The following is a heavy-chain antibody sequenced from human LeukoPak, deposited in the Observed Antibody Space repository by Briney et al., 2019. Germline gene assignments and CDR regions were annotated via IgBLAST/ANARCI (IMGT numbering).Heavy chain of an antibody. Sequence: GGSLRLSCAASGFTFSSYAMHWVRQAPGRGLEWVAVISYDGSNKYYADPVKGRFTISRDNSKNTLYLQMNSLRAEDTAVYYCARDRSYSSGSYYFDYWGQGTLVTVSS. J-gene: IGHJ4*02. CDR2: ISYDGSNK. CDR1: GFTFSSYA. V-gene: IGHV3-30-3*01. D-gene: IGHD6-19*01. CDR3: ARDRSYSSGSYYFDY.